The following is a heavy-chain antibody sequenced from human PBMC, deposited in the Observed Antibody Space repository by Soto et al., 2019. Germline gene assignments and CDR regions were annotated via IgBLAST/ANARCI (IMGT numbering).Heavy chain of an antibody. CDR2: IIPIIGII. D-gene: IGHD4-4*01. Sequence: QVQLVQSGAEVKKPGSSVKVSCKASGGTFSTYTITWVRQAPGQGLEWMGRIIPIIGIINYAQKWKGRVTISADKFTGTAYMELTGLRSDDTAVYYCAGDPDSHYNDSHASSYPWGQGTLVTVSS. CDR1: GGTFSTYT. J-gene: IGHJ5*02. V-gene: IGHV1-69*08. CDR3: AGDPDSHYNDSHASSYP.